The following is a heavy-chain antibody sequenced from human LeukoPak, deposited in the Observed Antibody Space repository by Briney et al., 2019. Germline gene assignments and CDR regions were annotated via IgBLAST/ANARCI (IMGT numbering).Heavy chain of an antibody. D-gene: IGHD4-17*01. CDR1: GGSISSYY. CDR2: IYYSGST. J-gene: IGHJ3*02. CDR3: ASPTVTDHDAFDI. V-gene: IGHV4-59*01. Sequence: SETLSLTCTVSGGSISSYYWSWIRQPPGEGLEWIGYIYYSGSTNYNPSLKSRVTISVDTSKNQFSLKLSSVTAADTAVYYCASPTVTDHDAFDIWGQGTMVTVSS.